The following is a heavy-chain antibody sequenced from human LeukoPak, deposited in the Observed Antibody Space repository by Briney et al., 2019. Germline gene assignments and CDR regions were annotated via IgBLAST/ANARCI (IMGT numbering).Heavy chain of an antibody. V-gene: IGHV5-51*01. CDR3: ARRKYYYDSSGYGYYFDY. CDR2: IYPGDSDT. J-gene: IGHJ4*02. Sequence: GESLKISCKGSGYSFTSYWIGWVRQMPGKGLEWMGIIYPGDSDTRYSPSFQGQVIISADKSISTAYLQWSSLKASDTAMYYCARRKYYYDSSGYGYYFDYWGQGTLVTVSS. D-gene: IGHD3-22*01. CDR1: GYSFTSYW.